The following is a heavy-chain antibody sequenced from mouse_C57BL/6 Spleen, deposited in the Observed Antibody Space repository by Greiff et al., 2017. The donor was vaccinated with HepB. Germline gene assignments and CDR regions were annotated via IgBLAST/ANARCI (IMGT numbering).Heavy chain of an antibody. CDR2: ILPGSGST. Sequence: VQLQQSGAELMKPGASVKLSCKATGYTFTGYWIEWVKQRPGHGLEWIGEILPGSGSTNYNETFKGKATFTADTSSNTDYMQLSSLTTEDSAIYYCARGLVVAPYYYAMDYWGQGTSVTVSS. CDR1: GYTFTGYW. D-gene: IGHD1-1*01. CDR3: ARGLVVAPYYYAMDY. J-gene: IGHJ4*01. V-gene: IGHV1-9*01.